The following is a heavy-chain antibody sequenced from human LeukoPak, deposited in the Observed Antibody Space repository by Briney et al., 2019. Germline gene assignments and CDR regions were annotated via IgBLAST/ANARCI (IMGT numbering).Heavy chain of an antibody. J-gene: IGHJ4*02. CDR1: GGSISSSSYY. CDR3: ARHAALTYWVFYY. CDR2: IYYSGST. V-gene: IGHV4-39*01. D-gene: IGHD1-14*01. Sequence: SETLSLTCTVSGGSISSSSYYWGWIRQPPGKGLEWVGSIYYSGSTYYNPFLERRVTICVDPSKNQFSLKLSSVTAADTAVYYRARHAALTYWVFYYWGQGGLVAV.